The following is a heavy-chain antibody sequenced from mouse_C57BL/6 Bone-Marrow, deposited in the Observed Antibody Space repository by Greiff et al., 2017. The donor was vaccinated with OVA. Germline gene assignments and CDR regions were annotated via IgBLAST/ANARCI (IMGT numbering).Heavy chain of an antibody. CDR2: IYPRSGNN. CDR3: ARGLSSPWFAY. V-gene: IGHV1-81*01. D-gene: IGHD1-1*01. CDR1: GYTFTSYG. J-gene: IGHJ3*01. Sequence: QVQLQQSGAELARPGASVKLSCKASGYTFTSYGISWVKQRTGQGLEWIGEIYPRSGNNYYNEKFKGKATLTADKASSTAYMELRSLTSEDSAVYFCARGLSSPWFAYWGQGTLVTVSA.